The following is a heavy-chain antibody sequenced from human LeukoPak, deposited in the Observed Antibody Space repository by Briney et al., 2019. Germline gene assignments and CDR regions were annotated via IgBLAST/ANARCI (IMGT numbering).Heavy chain of an antibody. CDR2: MYPGVSDT. V-gene: IGHV5-51*01. CDR3: ARHSRGYDFLHWFDP. J-gene: IGHJ5*02. CDR1: GYSFTCYR. D-gene: IGHD5-12*01. Sequence: KVGESLKISWKGSGYSFTCYRISGVRRMPGKGLDWMGIMYPGVSDTRYSASFPVQVTISADKSISTVYLQWSSLTAAYSAMYYCARHSRGYDFLHWFDPWGQGTLVTVSS.